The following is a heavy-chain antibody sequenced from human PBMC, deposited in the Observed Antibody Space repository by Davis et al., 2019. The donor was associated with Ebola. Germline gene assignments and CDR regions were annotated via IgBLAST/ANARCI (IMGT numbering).Heavy chain of an antibody. D-gene: IGHD2-2*01. CDR2: INSDGSFT. V-gene: IGHV3-74*01. CDR3: ARSSYQPDY. Sequence: GESLKISCAASGFTFSSYWMHWVRQPPGKGLVWVSRINSDGSFTDYADSVKGRFTISRDNARNTVSLQMNSLRAEDTALYYCARSSYQPDYWGQGTLVTVSS. J-gene: IGHJ4*02. CDR1: GFTFSSYW.